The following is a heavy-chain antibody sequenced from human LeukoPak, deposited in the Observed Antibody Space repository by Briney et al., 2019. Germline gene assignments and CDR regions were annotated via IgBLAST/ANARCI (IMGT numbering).Heavy chain of an antibody. Sequence: ASVKVSCKASGYTFTGYYMHWVRQAPGQGLVWMGWINPNSGGTNYAQKFQGRVTMTRDTSISTAYMELSRLRSDDTAVYYCASDLMDYSNPMDVWGKGTTVTVSS. V-gene: IGHV1-2*02. J-gene: IGHJ6*03. CDR1: GYTFTGYY. CDR3: ASDLMDYSNPMDV. CDR2: INPNSGGT. D-gene: IGHD4-11*01.